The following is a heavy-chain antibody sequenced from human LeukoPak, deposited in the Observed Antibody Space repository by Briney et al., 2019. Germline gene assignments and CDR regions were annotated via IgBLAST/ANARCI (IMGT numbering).Heavy chain of an antibody. D-gene: IGHD3-22*01. CDR3: ARASYYYDTTGLGAVDI. CDR1: GFTFNDHA. CDR2: INWNSDNI. V-gene: IGHV3-9*01. Sequence: GRSLRLSCAASGFTFNDHAMYWVRQAPGKGLEWVSGINWNSDNIGYADSVKGRLTISRDDAKNSLFLQMNSLRAEGTALYYCARASYYYDTTGLGAVDIWGQGTLVTVSS. J-gene: IGHJ3*02.